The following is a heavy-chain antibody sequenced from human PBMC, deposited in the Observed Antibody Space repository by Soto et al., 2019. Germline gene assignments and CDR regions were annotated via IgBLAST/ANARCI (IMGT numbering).Heavy chain of an antibody. V-gene: IGHV3-23*01. D-gene: IGHD5-12*01. Sequence: EVQLLESGGGLVQPGGSLRLSCAASGFSFSSYAMVWVRQAPGKGLEWVSVISARGGSLYFADSVKGRFTISRDNSKNVLSLEMNSLRADDTATSFCAKGSIEYSASVDNWGQGTLVVVSS. CDR3: AKGSIEYSASVDN. CDR1: GFSFSSYA. CDR2: ISARGGSL. J-gene: IGHJ4*02.